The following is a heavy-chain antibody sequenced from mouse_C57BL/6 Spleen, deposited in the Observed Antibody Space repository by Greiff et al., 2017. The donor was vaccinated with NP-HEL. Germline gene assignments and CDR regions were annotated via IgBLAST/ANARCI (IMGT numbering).Heavy chain of an antibody. Sequence: VQLQESGPELVKPGASVKISCKASGYAFSSSWMNWVKQRPGKGLEWIGRIYPGDGDTNYNGKFKGKATLTADKSSSTAYMQLSSLTSEDSAVYFCASNWEPWGQGTLVTVSA. V-gene: IGHV1-82*01. CDR3: ASNWEP. D-gene: IGHD4-1*01. CDR1: GYAFSSSW. CDR2: IYPGDGDT. J-gene: IGHJ3*01.